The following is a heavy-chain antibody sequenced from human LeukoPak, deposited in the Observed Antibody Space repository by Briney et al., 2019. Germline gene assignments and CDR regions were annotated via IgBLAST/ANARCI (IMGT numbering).Heavy chain of an antibody. CDR1: GGSFSNYW. D-gene: IGHD6-19*01. CDR3: AKQRSSGWDFDY. Sequence: SETLSLTCTVSGGSFSNYWWSWIRQPPGKGLEWIGYVFDSGGTNYNPSLKSRVTISVDTSKNQFSLKLSSVTAADTAVYYCAKQRSSGWDFDYWGQGTLITVSS. CDR2: VFDSGGT. J-gene: IGHJ4*02. V-gene: IGHV4-59*08.